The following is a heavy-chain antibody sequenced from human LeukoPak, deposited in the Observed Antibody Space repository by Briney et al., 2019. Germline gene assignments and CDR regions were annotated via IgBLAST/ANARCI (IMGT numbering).Heavy chain of an antibody. CDR3: AKGVVGVTSPNSLDY. CDR2: ITGSGVST. CDR1: GITFSTYA. D-gene: IGHD1-26*01. J-gene: IGHJ4*02. Sequence: PGGSLRLSCAASGITFSTYAMSWVRQTPGKGLEWVSAITGSGVSTFYADSVKGRFTISRDNSKNTLFLQMNSLRAEDTAVYYCAKGVVGVTSPNSLDYWGQGTLVTVPS. V-gene: IGHV3-23*01.